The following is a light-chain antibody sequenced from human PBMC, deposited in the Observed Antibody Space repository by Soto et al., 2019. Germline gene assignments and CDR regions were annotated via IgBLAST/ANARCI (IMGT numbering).Light chain of an antibody. J-gene: IGKJ4*01. CDR2: DAS. CDR1: QSVSSY. Sequence: EIVLTQSPATLSLSPGERATLSCRASQSVSSYLAWYQQKPGQAPRLLMYDASKRATGIPAGFSGSGSETDFTLTISSLEPEDFAVYYCQQRTGWPLTFGGGTKVDIK. CDR3: QQRTGWPLT. V-gene: IGKV3-11*01.